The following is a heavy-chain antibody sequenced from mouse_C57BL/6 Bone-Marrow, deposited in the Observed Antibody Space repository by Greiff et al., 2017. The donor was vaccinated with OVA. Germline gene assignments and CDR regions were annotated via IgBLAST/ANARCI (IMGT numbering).Heavy chain of an antibody. CDR3: ARGAIVPTDWYFDV. Sequence: DVQLVESEGGLVQPGSSMKLSCTASGFTFSDYYMAWVRQVPEKGLEWVANINYDGSSTYYLDSLKSRFIISRDNAKNILYLQMSSLKSEDTATYYCARGAIVPTDWYFDVWGTGTTVTVSS. V-gene: IGHV5-16*01. J-gene: IGHJ1*03. CDR2: INYDGSST. CDR1: GFTFSDYY. D-gene: IGHD2-5*01.